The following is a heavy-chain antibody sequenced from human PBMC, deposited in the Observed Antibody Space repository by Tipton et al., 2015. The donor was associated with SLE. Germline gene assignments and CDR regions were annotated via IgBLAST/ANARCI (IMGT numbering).Heavy chain of an antibody. Sequence: GSLRLSCAASGFTFSSYAMSWVRQAPGKGLEWVSSISGSGDGTYYADSVKGQFTISRDNSKNTLYLQMNSLRAEDTAVFYCAKDSRGSYDILTGYYYFDSWGQGTLVTVSS. J-gene: IGHJ4*02. CDR1: GFTFSSYA. CDR3: AKDSRGSYDILTGYYYFDS. D-gene: IGHD3-9*01. V-gene: IGHV3-23*01. CDR2: ISGSGDGT.